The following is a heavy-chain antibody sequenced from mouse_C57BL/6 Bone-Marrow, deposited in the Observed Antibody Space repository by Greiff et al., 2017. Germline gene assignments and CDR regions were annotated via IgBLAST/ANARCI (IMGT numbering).Heavy chain of an antibody. D-gene: IGHD4-1*01. V-gene: IGHV1-26*01. Sequence: EVKLQQSGPELVKPGASVKISCKASGYTFTDYYMNWVKQSHGKSLEWIGDINPNNGGTSYNQKFKGKATLTVDKSSSTAYMELRSLTSEDSAVYYCARGNWEYPLWYFDVWGTGTTVTVSS. CDR2: INPNNGGT. CDR3: ARGNWEYPLWYFDV. CDR1: GYTFTDYY. J-gene: IGHJ1*03.